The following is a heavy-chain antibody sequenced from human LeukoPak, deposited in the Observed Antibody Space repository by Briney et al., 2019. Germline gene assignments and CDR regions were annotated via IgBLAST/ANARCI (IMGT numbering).Heavy chain of an antibody. J-gene: IGHJ4*02. CDR1: GFTFGDYA. V-gene: IGHV3-49*03. CDR3: TRDRPHIVVVPAALFDY. Sequence: GGSLRLSCTASGFTFGDYAMSWFRQAPGKGLEWVGFIRSKAYGGTTEYAASVRGRFTISRDDYKSIAYLQMNSLKTEDTAVHYCTRDRPHIVVVPAALFDYWGQGTLVTVSS. D-gene: IGHD2-2*01. CDR2: IRSKAYGGTT.